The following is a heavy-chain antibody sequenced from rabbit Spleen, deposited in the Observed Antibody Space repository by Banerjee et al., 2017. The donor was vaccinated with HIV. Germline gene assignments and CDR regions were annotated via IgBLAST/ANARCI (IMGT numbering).Heavy chain of an antibody. CDR1: GVSLNDKD. V-gene: IGHV1S7*01. CDR3: VREAGYGGYGDANL. Sequence: QLEESGGGLVKPEGSLTLTCKASGVSLNDKDVMCWVRQAPGKGLEWFGYIVPIFGVAYCANWLNDGFTFSSHNAQNTLYLQLNSLTAADTATYFCVREAGYGGYGDANLWGPGTLVTVS. D-gene: IGHD6-1*01. CDR2: IVPIFGVA. J-gene: IGHJ4*01.